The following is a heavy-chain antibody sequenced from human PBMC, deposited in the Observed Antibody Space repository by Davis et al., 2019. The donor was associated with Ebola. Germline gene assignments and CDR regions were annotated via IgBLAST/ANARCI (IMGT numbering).Heavy chain of an antibody. CDR2: MNPNSGYT. V-gene: IGHV1-8*01. Sequence: ASAQVSCNASAYTFTTSVINGVRQAYGQGLERMGWMNPNSGYTDYAQKFQGRVTMTTRTSISTASMELNSLRSEDTAVYYCATSGDYYLPYWGQGALVTVSS. CDR3: ATSGDYYLPY. J-gene: IGHJ4*02. D-gene: IGHD1-26*01. CDR1: AYTFTTSV.